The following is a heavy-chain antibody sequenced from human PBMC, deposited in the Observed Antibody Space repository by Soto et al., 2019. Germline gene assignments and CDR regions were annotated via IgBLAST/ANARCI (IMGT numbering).Heavy chain of an antibody. Sequence: SETLSLTCTVSGGSISSGGYYWSWIRQHPGRGLEWIGYIYYSGSTYYNPSLKSRVTISVDTSKNQFSLKLSSVTAADTAVYYCAREQHSSGTVIYWYFDLWGRGTLVTVSS. CDR1: GGSISSGGYY. CDR3: AREQHSSGTVIYWYFDL. J-gene: IGHJ2*01. V-gene: IGHV4-31*03. D-gene: IGHD6-19*01. CDR2: IYYSGST.